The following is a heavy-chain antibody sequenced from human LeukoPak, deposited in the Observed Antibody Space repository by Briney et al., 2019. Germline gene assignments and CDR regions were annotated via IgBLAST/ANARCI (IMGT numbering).Heavy chain of an antibody. V-gene: IGHV4-61*02. Sequence: PSETLSLTCTVSGGSISSGSYYWSWIRQPAGKGLEWIGRIYTSGSTNYNPSLKSRVTISVDTSKNQFSLKLSSVTAADTAVYYCASKDDSSGYYPWGQGTLVTVSS. D-gene: IGHD3-22*01. CDR2: IYTSGST. CDR1: GGSISSGSYY. CDR3: ASKDDSSGYYP. J-gene: IGHJ5*02.